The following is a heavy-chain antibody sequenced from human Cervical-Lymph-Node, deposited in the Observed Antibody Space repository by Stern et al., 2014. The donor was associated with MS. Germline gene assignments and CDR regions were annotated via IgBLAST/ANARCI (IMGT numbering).Heavy chain of an antibody. D-gene: IGHD1-1*01. J-gene: IGHJ4*02. Sequence: EVQLVESGGGVIQPGGSLRLSCTASGFTVSRDYMTWVRQAPGKGLEWVSLITHVGSTFYPDSVKGRFTISRDDSKNTVYLHMTSLRAEDTAMYYCARDTSSPERSDWWGQGTLVTVSS. V-gene: IGHV3-53*01. CDR3: ARDTSSPERSDW. CDR2: ITHVGST. CDR1: GFTVSRDY.